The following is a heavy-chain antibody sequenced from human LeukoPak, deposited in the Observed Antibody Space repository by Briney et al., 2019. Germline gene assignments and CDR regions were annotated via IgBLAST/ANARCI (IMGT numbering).Heavy chain of an antibody. CDR2: INPNSGGT. J-gene: IGHJ4*02. Sequence: ASVKVSCKASGYTFTGYYMHWVRQDPGQGLEWVGWINPNSGGTNYAQKFQGRVTMTRDTSISTAYMELSRLRSDDTAVYYCARDFNYYGSGSFPDYWGQGTLVTVSS. D-gene: IGHD3-10*01. V-gene: IGHV1-2*02. CDR1: GYTFTGYY. CDR3: ARDFNYYGSGSFPDY.